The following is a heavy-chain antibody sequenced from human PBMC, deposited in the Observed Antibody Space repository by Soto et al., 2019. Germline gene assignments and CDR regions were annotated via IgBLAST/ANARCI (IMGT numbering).Heavy chain of an antibody. J-gene: IGHJ2*01. V-gene: IGHV3-33*01. Sequence: QVQLVESGGGVVQPGRSLRLSCAASGFTFSSYGMHWVRQAPGKGLEWVAVIWYDGSNTYYADSVKGRFTISRDNSKNTLYLQMNSLRAEDTAVYYCARINSGFDLWGRGTLVTVSS. D-gene: IGHD2-15*01. CDR3: ARINSGFDL. CDR2: IWYDGSNT. CDR1: GFTFSSYG.